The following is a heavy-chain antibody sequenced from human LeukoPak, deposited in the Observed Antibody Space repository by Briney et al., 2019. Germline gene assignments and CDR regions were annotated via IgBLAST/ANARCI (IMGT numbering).Heavy chain of an antibody. CDR1: GFTFSSYW. V-gene: IGHV3-74*01. J-gene: IGHJ6*02. CDR2: INSDGSST. CDR3: ARVNSLPGSFDFSYYYGMDV. Sequence: GGSLRLSCAASGFTFSSYWMHWVRQAPGKGLVWVSRINSDGSSTSYADSVKGRFTISRDNAKNTLYLQMNSLGAEDTAVYYCARVNSLPGSFDFSYYYGMDVWGQGTTVTVSS. D-gene: IGHD3-9*01.